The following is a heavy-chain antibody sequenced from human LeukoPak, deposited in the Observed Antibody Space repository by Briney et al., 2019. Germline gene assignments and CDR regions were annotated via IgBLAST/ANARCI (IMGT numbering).Heavy chain of an antibody. CDR3: AGSRVRGVITGVYYYYGMDV. J-gene: IGHJ6*02. CDR1: GYTFTSYD. V-gene: IGHV1-8*01. D-gene: IGHD3-10*01. Sequence: ASVKVSCKASGYTFTSYDINWVRQATGQGLEWMGWMNTNSGNTGYAQKFQGRVTMTRNTSISTAYMELSSLRSEDTAVYYCAGSRVRGVITGVYYYYGMDVWGQGTTVTVSS. CDR2: MNTNSGNT.